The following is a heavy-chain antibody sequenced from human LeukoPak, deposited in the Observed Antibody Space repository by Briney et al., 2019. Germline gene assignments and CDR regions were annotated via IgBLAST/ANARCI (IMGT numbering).Heavy chain of an antibody. Sequence: SETLSLTCTVSGGSISSSNYYWGWIRQPPGKGLECIGSIYYSGSTYYNPSLKSRVSISVDTSKNQFSLRLTSVTASDTAVYYCARPVRCSATTCTGPFDYWGQGTLVTVSS. CDR2: IYYSGST. D-gene: IGHD6-19*01. CDR1: GGSISSSNYY. V-gene: IGHV4-39*01. J-gene: IGHJ4*02. CDR3: ARPVRCSATTCTGPFDY.